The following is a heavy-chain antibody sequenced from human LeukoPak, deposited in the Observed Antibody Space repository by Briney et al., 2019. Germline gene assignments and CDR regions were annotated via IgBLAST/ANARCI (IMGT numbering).Heavy chain of an antibody. J-gene: IGHJ6*03. D-gene: IGHD5-12*01. V-gene: IGHV1-18*01. CDR3: ARSGYSGNYYYYMDV. CDR2: ISAYNGNT. Sequence: ASVKVSCKASGYTFTNYGISWVRQAPGQGLEWMGWISAYNGNTHYAQKLQGRVTMTTDTSTSTAYMELRSLRSDDTAVYYCARSGYSGNYYYYMDVWGKGTTVTVSS. CDR1: GYTFTNYG.